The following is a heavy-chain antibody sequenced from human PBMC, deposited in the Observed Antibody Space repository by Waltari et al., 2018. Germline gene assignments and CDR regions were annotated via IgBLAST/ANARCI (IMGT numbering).Heavy chain of an antibody. CDR2: IYHSGST. Sequence: QVQLQESGPGLVKPSETLSLTCTVSGYSISSGYYWGWIRQPPGKGLEWIGSIYHSGSTYYNPSLKSRVTISVDTSKNQFSLKLSSVTAADTAVYYCARDRDRYHDAFDIWGQGTMVTVSS. D-gene: IGHD1-1*01. CDR3: ARDRDRYHDAFDI. CDR1: GYSISSGYY. V-gene: IGHV4-38-2*02. J-gene: IGHJ3*02.